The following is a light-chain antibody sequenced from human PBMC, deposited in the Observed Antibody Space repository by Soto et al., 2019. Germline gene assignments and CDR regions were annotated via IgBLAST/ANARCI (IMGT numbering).Light chain of an antibody. CDR1: QSISSY. V-gene: IGKV3-11*01. CDR2: DAS. J-gene: IGKJ1*01. CDR3: QQRSDLPPA. Sequence: EIVLTQSPATLSLSPGERATLSCRASQSISSYLAWYQQKPGQAPRLLISDASNRATGIPARFSGSGSGTDLTLTISSLEPEDFAVYYCQQRSDLPPAFGQGTKVEVK.